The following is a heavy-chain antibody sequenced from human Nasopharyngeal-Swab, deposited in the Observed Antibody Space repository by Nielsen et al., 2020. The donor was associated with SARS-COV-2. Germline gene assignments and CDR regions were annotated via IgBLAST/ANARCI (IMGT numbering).Heavy chain of an antibody. CDR3: ARVPFYSSGWYGVDYFDY. J-gene: IGHJ4*02. D-gene: IGHD6-19*01. CDR2: INSDGSTT. Sequence: VRQASGKGLVWVSRINSDGSTTMYADSVKGRFTISRDNAKDMLYLQMNSLRAEDTAVYYCARVPFYSSGWYGVDYFDYWGQGTLVTVSS. V-gene: IGHV3-74*03.